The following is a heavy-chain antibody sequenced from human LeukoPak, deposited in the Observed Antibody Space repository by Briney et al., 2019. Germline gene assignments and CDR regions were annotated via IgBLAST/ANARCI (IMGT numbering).Heavy chain of an antibody. CDR3: ARVPMVYLAGHV. CDR1: GFTFSSYA. D-gene: IGHD3-10*01. V-gene: IGHV4-31*02. J-gene: IGHJ4*02. CDR2: IYYSGST. Sequence: LRLSCAVSGFTFSSYAMSWVRQHPGKGLEWIGYIYYSGSTYYNPSLKSRVTISVDTSKNQFSLKLSSVTAADTAVYYCARVPMVYLAGHVWGQGTLVTVSS.